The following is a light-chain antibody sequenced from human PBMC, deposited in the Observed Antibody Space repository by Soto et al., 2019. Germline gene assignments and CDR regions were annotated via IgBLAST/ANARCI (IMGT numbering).Light chain of an antibody. CDR1: RSNIGNNY. CDR3: EAWDSNLSGGV. V-gene: IGLV1-51*01. J-gene: IGLJ3*02. Sequence: QSVLTQPPSVSAAPGQKVTVSFSGSRSNIGNNYVSWYQHLPGTAPKLLIYDNDKRPSGIPDRFSASKSGTSATLDITGLQTGDEADYYCEAWDSNLSGGVFGGGTKLTVL. CDR2: DND.